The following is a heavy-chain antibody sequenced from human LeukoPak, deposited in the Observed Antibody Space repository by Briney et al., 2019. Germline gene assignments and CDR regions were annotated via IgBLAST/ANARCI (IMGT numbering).Heavy chain of an antibody. J-gene: IGHJ4*02. Sequence: GGSLRLSCAASGFTFSNYAMSWVRQAPGKGLEWVSAISGSGGRTYYADSVKGRFTLSRDNSKNTLYLQMNSLRAEDTAVYYCAKEYYYGSGTYCNVDYWGQGTLVTVSS. V-gene: IGHV3-23*01. D-gene: IGHD3-10*01. CDR1: GFTFSNYA. CDR2: ISGSGGRT. CDR3: AKEYYYGSGTYCNVDY.